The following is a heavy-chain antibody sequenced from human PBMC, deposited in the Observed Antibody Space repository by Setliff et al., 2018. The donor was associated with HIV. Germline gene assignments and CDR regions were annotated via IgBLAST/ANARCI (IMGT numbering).Heavy chain of an antibody. Sequence: GGSLRLSCAASGFSFSSHVMTWARQAPGKGLEWVSLLWRDEVGEYYADSVKGRFSISRDRSRNMVSLQMNSLRVEDTAIYYCGNKGGQVWGPGTLVTV. D-gene: IGHD3-16*01. CDR2: LWRDEVGE. V-gene: IGHV3-33*08. CDR1: GFSFSSHV. CDR3: GNKGGQV. J-gene: IGHJ1*01.